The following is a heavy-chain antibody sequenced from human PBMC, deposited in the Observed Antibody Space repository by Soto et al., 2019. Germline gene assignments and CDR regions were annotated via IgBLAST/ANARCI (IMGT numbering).Heavy chain of an antibody. V-gene: IGHV3-21*01. CDR3: ARDRGSRDEVAAASYYYYGMDV. D-gene: IGHD6-13*01. Sequence: EVQLVESGGGLVKPGGSLRLSCAASGFTFSSYSMNWVRQAPGKGLEWVSSISRSSSYIYYADSVKGRFTISRDNAKNSLYLQMNSLRAEDTAVYYCARDRGSRDEVAAASYYYYGMDVWGQGSTVTVSS. CDR2: ISRSSSYI. CDR1: GFTFSSYS. J-gene: IGHJ6*02.